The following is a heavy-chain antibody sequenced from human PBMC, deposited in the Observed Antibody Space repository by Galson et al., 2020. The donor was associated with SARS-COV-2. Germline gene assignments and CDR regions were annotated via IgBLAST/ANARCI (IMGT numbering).Heavy chain of an antibody. CDR3: ATEGGRRPQLDY. Sequence: GALRLSCAASTFTFSTYTMHWVRQAPGKGLEWVAVISYDGSEKHYADSVKGRFTVSRDNSKNTLYLHMISLRADDTAVYYCATEGGRRPQLDYGGQRTLVTVSS. CDR1: TFTFSTYT. CDR2: ISYDGSEK. J-gene: IGHJ4*02. V-gene: IGHV3-30*01. D-gene: IGHD1-1*01.